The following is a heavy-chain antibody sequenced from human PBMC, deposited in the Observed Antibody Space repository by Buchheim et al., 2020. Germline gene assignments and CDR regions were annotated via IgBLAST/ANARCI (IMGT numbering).Heavy chain of an antibody. V-gene: IGHV3-15*01. Sequence: EVQLVESGGDLVKPGGSLRLSCAASELDFSSAWMSWVRQTPGKGLEWVGRIKSKVHRETTDYAAPVKGRFTIARDDSKNTVHLQMNSLKTEDTAVYYCTTASDSGNYDDGLDIWGQGT. CDR2: IKSKVHRETT. D-gene: IGHD1-26*01. CDR3: TTASDSGNYDDGLDI. J-gene: IGHJ3*02. CDR1: ELDFSSAW.